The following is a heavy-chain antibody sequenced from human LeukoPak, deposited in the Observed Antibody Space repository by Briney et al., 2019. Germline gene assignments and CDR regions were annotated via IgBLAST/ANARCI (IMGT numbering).Heavy chain of an antibody. V-gene: IGHV1-8*03. CDR3: ARSGSGWRVSDYYYMDV. CDR2: MNPNSGNT. D-gene: IGHD6-19*01. Sequence: GASVKVSCKASGYTFTSYDINWVRQATGQGLEWMGWMNPNSGNTGYAQKFQGRVTITRNNSISTAYMELSSLRSEDTAVYYCARSGSGWRVSDYYYMDVWGKGTTVTVSS. CDR1: GYTFTSYD. J-gene: IGHJ6*03.